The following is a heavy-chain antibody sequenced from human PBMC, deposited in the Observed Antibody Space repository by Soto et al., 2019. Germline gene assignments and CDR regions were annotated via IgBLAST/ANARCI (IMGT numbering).Heavy chain of an antibody. CDR3: ARVCKAYYYDSSGYPDAFDI. CDR2: MNPNSGNT. Sequence: ASVKVSCKASGYTFTSYDINWVRQATGQGLEWMGWMNPNSGNTGYAQKFQGRVTMTRNTSISTAYMELSSLRSEDTAVYYCARVCKAYYYDSSGYPDAFDIWGQGTMVTVS. J-gene: IGHJ3*02. CDR1: GYTFTSYD. D-gene: IGHD3-22*01. V-gene: IGHV1-8*01.